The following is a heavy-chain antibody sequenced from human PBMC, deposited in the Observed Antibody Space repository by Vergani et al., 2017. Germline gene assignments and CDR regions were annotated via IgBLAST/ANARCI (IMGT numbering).Heavy chain of an antibody. CDR2: INPSGGST. CDR1: GYTFTSYY. J-gene: IGHJ5*02. Sequence: QVQLVQSGAEVKKPGASVKVSCKASGYTFTSYYMHWVRQAPGQGLEWMGIINPSGGSTSYAQKFQGRVTMTRDTSTSTVYMELSSLRSGDTAVYYCARRCGGNWFDPWGQGTLVTVSS. D-gene: IGHD4/OR15-4a*01. V-gene: IGHV1-46*01. CDR3: ARRCGGNWFDP.